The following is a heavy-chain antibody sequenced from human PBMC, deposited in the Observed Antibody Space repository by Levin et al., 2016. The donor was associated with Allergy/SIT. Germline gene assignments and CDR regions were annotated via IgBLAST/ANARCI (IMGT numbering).Heavy chain of an antibody. CDR2: INHSGST. Sequence: SETLSLTCAVYGGSFSGYYWSWIRQPPGKGLEWIGEINHSGSTNYNPSLKSRVTISVDTSKNQFSLKLSSVTAADTAVYYCARGMVRGALLDYWGQGTLVTVSS. V-gene: IGHV4-34*01. D-gene: IGHD3-10*01. CDR1: GGSFSGYY. CDR3: ARGMVRGALLDY. J-gene: IGHJ4*02.